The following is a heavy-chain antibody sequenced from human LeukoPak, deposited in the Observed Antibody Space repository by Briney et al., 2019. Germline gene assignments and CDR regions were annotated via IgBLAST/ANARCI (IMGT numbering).Heavy chain of an antibody. CDR1: GSTFSSYG. V-gene: IGHV3-30*18. CDR2: ISYDGSNK. CDR3: AKTLTGSWFDP. D-gene: IGHD3-10*01. J-gene: IGHJ5*02. Sequence: GRPLRLSCAASGSTFSSYGMQWVRQAPGKGLEWVAVISYDGSNKYYADSVKGRFTISRDNSKNTLYLQMNSLRAEDTAVYYCAKTLTGSWFDPWGQGTLVTVSS.